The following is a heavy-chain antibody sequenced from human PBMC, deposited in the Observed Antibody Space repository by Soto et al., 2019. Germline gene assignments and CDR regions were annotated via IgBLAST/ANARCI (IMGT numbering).Heavy chain of an antibody. CDR1: GFTFSSYA. CDR2: ISGSGGST. J-gene: IGHJ4*02. V-gene: IGHV3-23*01. CDR3: AKSPDNVYAIFFDY. D-gene: IGHD3-9*01. Sequence: GESLKISCAASGFTFSSYAMSWVRQAPGKGLEWVSAISGSGGSTYYADSVKGRFTISRDNSKNTLYLQMNSLRAEDTAVYYCAKSPDNVYAIFFDYWGQGTLVTVSS.